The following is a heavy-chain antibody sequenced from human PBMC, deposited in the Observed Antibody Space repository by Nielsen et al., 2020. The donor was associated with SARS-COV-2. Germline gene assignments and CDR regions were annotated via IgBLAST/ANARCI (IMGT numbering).Heavy chain of an antibody. CDR2: ISAGNGNT. D-gene: IGHD3-16*02. Sequence: WVRQAPGQRLEWMGWISAGNGNTKYSQKFQGRVTITRDTSASTAYMELSSLRSEDTAVYYCARVLGITFGGVISGPFDYWGQGTLVTVSS. CDR3: ARVLGITFGGVISGPFDY. J-gene: IGHJ4*02. V-gene: IGHV1-3*01.